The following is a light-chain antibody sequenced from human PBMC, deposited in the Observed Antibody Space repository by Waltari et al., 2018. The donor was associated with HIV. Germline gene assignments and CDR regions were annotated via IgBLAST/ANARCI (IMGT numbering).Light chain of an antibody. Sequence: EIVLTQAPDFQSVTPKGEVTITCPGSQNSGSDLHLFQQKPVQSPKLLIKYAYQSFSGVPSVFSGSGSGTDFTLTINILEAEDAATYYCHQSSSLPYTFGQGTKLEIK. J-gene: IGKJ2*01. CDR1: QNSGSD. CDR3: HQSSSLPYT. CDR2: YAY. V-gene: IGKV6-21*01.